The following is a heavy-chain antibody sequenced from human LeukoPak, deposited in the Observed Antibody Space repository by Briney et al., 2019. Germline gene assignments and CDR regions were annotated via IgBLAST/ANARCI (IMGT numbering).Heavy chain of an antibody. CDR3: ARGILGSSWCYPPKRWFDP. Sequence: SETLSLTCAVYGGSFSGYYWSWIRQPPGKGLEWIGEINHSGSTNYNPSLKSRVTISVDTSKNQFSLKLSSVTAADTAVYYCARGILGSSWCYPPKRWFDPWGQGTLVTVSS. D-gene: IGHD6-13*01. CDR2: INHSGST. V-gene: IGHV4-34*01. J-gene: IGHJ5*02. CDR1: GGSFSGYY.